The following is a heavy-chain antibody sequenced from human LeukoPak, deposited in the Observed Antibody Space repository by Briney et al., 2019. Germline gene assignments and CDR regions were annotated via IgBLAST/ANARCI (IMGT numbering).Heavy chain of an antibody. Sequence: PGXXLRLSCTASGFTFGDYAMSWVRQAPGKGLEWVGFIRSKAYGGTTEYAASVKGRFTISRDDSKSIAYLQMNSLKTEDTAVYYCTSYDFWSGLYYYYYMDVWGKGTTVTVSS. J-gene: IGHJ6*03. CDR3: TSYDFWSGLYYYYYMDV. D-gene: IGHD3-3*01. CDR1: GFTFGDYA. V-gene: IGHV3-49*04. CDR2: IRSKAYGGTT.